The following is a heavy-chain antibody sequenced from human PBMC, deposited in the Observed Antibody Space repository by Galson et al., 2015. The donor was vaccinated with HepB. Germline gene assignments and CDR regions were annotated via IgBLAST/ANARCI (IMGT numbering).Heavy chain of an antibody. Sequence: SLRLSCAASGFTFSKAWMNWVRQAPGKGLEWVGRLKSKTDGGTTDYAAPVKGRFTISRDDSKNTLYLEMNSLKTEDTAVYYCTTEGGVVLRGFDYWGQGTRVSVSS. D-gene: IGHD3-16*01. CDR1: GFTFSKAW. V-gene: IGHV3-15*01. J-gene: IGHJ4*02. CDR2: LKSKTDGGTT. CDR3: TTEGGVVLRGFDY.